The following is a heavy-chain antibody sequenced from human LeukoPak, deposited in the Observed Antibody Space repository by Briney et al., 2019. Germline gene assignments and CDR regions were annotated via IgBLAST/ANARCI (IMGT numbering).Heavy chain of an antibody. CDR1: RFTLSSYG. D-gene: IGHD5-12*01. CDR2: INTDGSST. V-gene: IGHV3-74*01. Sequence: GGSLRLSRAASRFTLSSYGMHWVRQGPGKGLVWVSRINTDGSSTSDADSVKGRFTISRDNANKTLYPQRNSLRAEDTGVYYCARDYLCAFDIWGQGTMVTVSS. CDR3: ARDYLCAFDI. J-gene: IGHJ3*02.